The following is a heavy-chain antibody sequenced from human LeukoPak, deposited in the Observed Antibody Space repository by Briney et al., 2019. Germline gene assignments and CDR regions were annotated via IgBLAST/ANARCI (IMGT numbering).Heavy chain of an antibody. J-gene: IGHJ3*02. V-gene: IGHV4-61*02. D-gene: IGHD6-19*01. Sequence: SQTLSLTCAVSGCSIRSESYYWSWIRQPAGKGLEWIGRIYSSGSSKFNPSLKSRVTISIDTSKNQFSLNLSSVTAADTAVYYCARDMTGSGWNDAFDIWGQGTMVTVSS. CDR3: ARDMTGSGWNDAFDI. CDR2: IYSSGSS. CDR1: GCSIRSESYY.